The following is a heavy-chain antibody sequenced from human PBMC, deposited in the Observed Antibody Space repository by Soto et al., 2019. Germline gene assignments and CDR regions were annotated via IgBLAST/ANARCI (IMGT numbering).Heavy chain of an antibody. CDR2: ISAYNGNT. Sequence: ASVKVSCKASGGTFSIYTISWVRQAPGQGLEWMGWISAYNGNTNYAQKLQGRVTMTTDTSTSTAYMELRSLRSDDTAVYYCARDGRVVRTTNYGMDVWGQGTTVTVSS. V-gene: IGHV1-18*01. D-gene: IGHD2-15*01. CDR1: GGTFSIYT. J-gene: IGHJ6*02. CDR3: ARDGRVVRTTNYGMDV.